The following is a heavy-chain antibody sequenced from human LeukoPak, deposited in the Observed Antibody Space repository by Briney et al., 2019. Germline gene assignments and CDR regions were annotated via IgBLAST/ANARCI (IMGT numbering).Heavy chain of an antibody. Sequence: SETLSLTCTVSGGSISSSSYYWDWIRQPPGKGLEWIGSIYYSGSTYYNPSLKSRVTISVDTSKNQFSLKLSSVTAADTAVYYCARGLSPKRPSYYYGSGSNWFDPWGQGTLVTVSS. D-gene: IGHD3-10*01. V-gene: IGHV4-39*07. CDR2: IYYSGST. J-gene: IGHJ5*02. CDR1: GGSISSSSYY. CDR3: ARGLSPKRPSYYYGSGSNWFDP.